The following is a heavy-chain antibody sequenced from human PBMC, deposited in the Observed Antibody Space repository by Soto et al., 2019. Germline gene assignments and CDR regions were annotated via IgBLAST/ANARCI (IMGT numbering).Heavy chain of an antibody. V-gene: IGHV4-59*08. CDR3: ARGNSSSWYNFDY. CDR2: IYYSGST. J-gene: IGHJ4*02. D-gene: IGHD6-13*01. Sequence: QVQLQESGPGLVKPSETLSLTCTVSGGSISSYYWSWIRQPPGKGLEWIGYIYYSGSTNYNPSLKSRVTKSVDTSKNQFSLKLSSVTAADTAVYYCARGNSSSWYNFDYWGQGTLVTVSS. CDR1: GGSISSYY.